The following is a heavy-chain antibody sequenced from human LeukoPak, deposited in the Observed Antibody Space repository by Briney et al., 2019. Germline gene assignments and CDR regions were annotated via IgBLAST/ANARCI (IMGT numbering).Heavy chain of an antibody. CDR3: ARGGRSRFGH. D-gene: IGHD1-26*01. CDR2: ISGSGGST. CDR1: GFTFNYYA. J-gene: IGHJ4*02. V-gene: IGHV3-23*01. Sequence: GGSLRLSCAASGFTFNYYAMSWVRQAPGKGLEWVSGISGSGGSTYYADSVKGRFTISRDNAKNSFYLQMNSLRAEDTAVYYCARGGRSRFGHWGQGTLVTVSS.